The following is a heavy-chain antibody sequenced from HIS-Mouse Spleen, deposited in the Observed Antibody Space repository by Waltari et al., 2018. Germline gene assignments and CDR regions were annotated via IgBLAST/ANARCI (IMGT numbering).Heavy chain of an antibody. CDR3: ARDNAFDI. CDR2: IYYSGST. Sequence: QLQLQESGPGLVKPSETLSLTCTVPGGSISSSSYSWGWIRQPPGKGLEWIGSIYYSGSTYYNPSLKSRVTISVDTSKNQFSLKLSSVTAADTAVYYCARDNAFDIWGQGTMVTVSS. CDR1: GGSISSSSYS. V-gene: IGHV4-39*07. J-gene: IGHJ3*02.